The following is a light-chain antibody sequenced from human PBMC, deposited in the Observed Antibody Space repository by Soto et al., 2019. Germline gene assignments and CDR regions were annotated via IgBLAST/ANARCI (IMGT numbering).Light chain of an antibody. CDR3: GTWDSSLSAGV. J-gene: IGLJ3*02. Sequence: QSVLTQPPSVSAAPGQKVTISCSGSFSNIGNNYVSWYQQLPGTAPKLLIYDNNERPSGIPDRFSGSKSGSSATLGITGLQTGDEADYYCGTWDSSLSAGVFGGGTKVTVL. CDR1: FSNIGNNY. CDR2: DNN. V-gene: IGLV1-51*01.